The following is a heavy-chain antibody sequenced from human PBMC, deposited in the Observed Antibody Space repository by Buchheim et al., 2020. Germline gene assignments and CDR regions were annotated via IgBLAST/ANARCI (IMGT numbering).Heavy chain of an antibody. V-gene: IGHV3-30*02. CDR3: ASIPGYSTGRSYFDD. CDR1: GFTLSSYG. J-gene: IGHJ4*02. Sequence: QVQLVESGGGVVQPGRSLRLSCVASGFTLSSYGMHWVRQAPGKGLEWVAFIRSDGTDIYYADSVKGRFTISRDNPKNTLYLQMNSLRPEDTAVYYCASIPGYSTGRSYFDDWGQGTL. CDR2: IRSDGTDI. D-gene: IGHD6-19*01.